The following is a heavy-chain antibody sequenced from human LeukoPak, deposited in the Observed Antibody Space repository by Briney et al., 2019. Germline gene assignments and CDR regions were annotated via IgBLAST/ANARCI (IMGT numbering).Heavy chain of an antibody. CDR3: ARNSGYDYGGYYYYYGMDV. CDR2: INPSGGST. Sequence: ASVKVSCKASGYTFTSYYMHWVRQAPGQGLEWMGIINPSGGSTSYAQKFQGRVTMTRDTSTSTVYMELSSLRSEDTAVYYCARNSGYDYGGYYYYYGMDVWGQGITVTVSS. J-gene: IGHJ6*02. V-gene: IGHV1-46*01. D-gene: IGHD5-12*01. CDR1: GYTFTSYY.